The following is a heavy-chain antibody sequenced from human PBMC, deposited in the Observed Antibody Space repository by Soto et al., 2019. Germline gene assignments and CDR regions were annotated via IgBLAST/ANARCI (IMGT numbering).Heavy chain of an antibody. D-gene: IGHD6-6*01. V-gene: IGHV1-18*01. CDR3: AREVGEQLVPNWFDP. CDR1: GYTFTSYG. Sequence: GASVKVSCKASGYTFTSYGISWVRQAPGQGLEWMGWISAYNGNTNYAQKLQGRVTMTTDTSTSTAYMELRSLRSDDTAVYYCAREVGEQLVPNWFDPWGQGTLVTVSS. CDR2: ISAYNGNT. J-gene: IGHJ5*02.